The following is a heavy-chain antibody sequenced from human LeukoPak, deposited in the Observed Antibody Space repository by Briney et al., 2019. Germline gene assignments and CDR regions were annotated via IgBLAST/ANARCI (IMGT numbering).Heavy chain of an antibody. V-gene: IGHV5-10-1*01. J-gene: IGHJ4*02. D-gene: IGHD3-10*01. CDR3: AREVTMVRGGNNDY. CDR2: IVPSDSYT. CDR1: GYSFTSYW. Sequence: GESLKISCKGSGYSFTSYWISWARHMPRKGLAWMGRIVPSDSYTNSSPSFHGHVTISADKAISTAYLQWSSLKAADAAMYYCAREVTMVRGGNNDYWGQGTRGTVSS.